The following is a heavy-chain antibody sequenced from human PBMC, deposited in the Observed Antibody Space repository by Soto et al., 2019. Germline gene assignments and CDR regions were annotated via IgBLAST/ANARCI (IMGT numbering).Heavy chain of an antibody. CDR1: GGTFSSYA. Sequence: QVQLVQSGAEVKKPGSSVKVSCKASGGTFSSYAIIWVRQAPGQVLEWMGGIIPIFGTANYAQKFQGRVTITGDEATSTADMELSSLRSEDTAVYYCATFPTNMALRHFDYWGQGTLVTVSS. V-gene: IGHV1-69*01. CDR2: IIPIFGTA. CDR3: ATFPTNMALRHFDY. D-gene: IGHD5-12*01. J-gene: IGHJ4*02.